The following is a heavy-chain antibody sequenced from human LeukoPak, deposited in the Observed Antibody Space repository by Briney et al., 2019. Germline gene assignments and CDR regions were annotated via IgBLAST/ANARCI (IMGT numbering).Heavy chain of an antibody. CDR2: INQDGSEK. J-gene: IGHJ3*02. V-gene: IGHV3-7*03. CDR3: ARLSLLLPDAFDI. CDR1: GFTFNSYS. Sequence: GGSLRLSCAASGFTFNSYSMTWVRQAPGKGLEWVANINQDGSEKYYVDSVKGRFTISRDNAKSSLYLQMNSLRAEDTAVYYCARLSLLLPDAFDIWGQGTMVTVSS. D-gene: IGHD1-26*01.